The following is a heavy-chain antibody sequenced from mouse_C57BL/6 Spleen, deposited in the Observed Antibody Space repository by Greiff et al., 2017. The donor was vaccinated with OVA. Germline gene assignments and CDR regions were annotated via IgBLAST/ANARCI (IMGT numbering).Heavy chain of an antibody. CDR2: INPNNGGT. V-gene: IGHV1-18*01. CDR1: GYTFTDYN. J-gene: IGHJ4*01. Sequence: VQLQQSGPELVKPGASVKIPCKASGYTFTDYNMDWVKQSHGKSLEWIGDINPNNGGTIYNQKFKGKATLTVDKSSSTAYMELRSLTSEDTAVYYCARFTTVVADYAMDYWGQGTSVTVSS. CDR3: ARFTTVVADYAMDY. D-gene: IGHD1-1*01.